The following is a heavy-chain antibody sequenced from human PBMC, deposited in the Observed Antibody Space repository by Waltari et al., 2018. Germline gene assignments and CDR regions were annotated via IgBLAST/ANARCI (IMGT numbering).Heavy chain of an antibody. D-gene: IGHD6-13*01. CDR2: MNRDGSET. Sequence: EVQLVESGGGLVQPGGSLRLSCGGTVVTLSSLWMSWVSQAPGKGLDWVANMNRDGSETYYVDSVKGRFTISRDNAKNSLYLEMNTLRVEDTAIYYCARLSSSWNEKGAFDIWGQGTMVTVSS. CDR1: VVTLSSLW. J-gene: IGHJ3*02. CDR3: ARLSSSWNEKGAFDI. V-gene: IGHV3-7*01.